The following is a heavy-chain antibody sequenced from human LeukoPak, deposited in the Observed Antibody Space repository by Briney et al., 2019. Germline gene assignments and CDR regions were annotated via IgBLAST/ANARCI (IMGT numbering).Heavy chain of an antibody. D-gene: IGHD3-10*01. CDR3: AREEGPYGPNDY. Sequence: PGGSLRLSCAVSGFTFSSYAMNWVRQAPGKGLEWVSSISSSSSYIYYADSVKGRFTISRDNAKNSLYLQMNSLRAEDTAVYYCAREEGPYGPNDYWGQGTLVTVSS. CDR2: ISSSSSYI. J-gene: IGHJ4*02. CDR1: GFTFSSYA. V-gene: IGHV3-21*01.